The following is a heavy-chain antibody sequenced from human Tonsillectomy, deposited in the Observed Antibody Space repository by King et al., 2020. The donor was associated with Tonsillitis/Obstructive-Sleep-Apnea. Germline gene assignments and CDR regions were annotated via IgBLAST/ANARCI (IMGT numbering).Heavy chain of an antibody. CDR2: ISSDGSHK. CDR1: GFSFSNYP. D-gene: IGHD3-22*01. J-gene: IGHJ6*03. V-gene: IGHV3-30*04. Sequence: VQLVESGGGVVQPGRSLRFSCAASGFSFSNYPMHWVRQAPGKGLEWVAVISSDGSHKYYTDAVKGRFTISRDNSKNTLYLQMNSLRAEDTAVYYCARDRLFYYDSSGYLYYYYMDVWGKGTTVTVS. CDR3: ARDRLFYYDSSGYLYYYYMDV.